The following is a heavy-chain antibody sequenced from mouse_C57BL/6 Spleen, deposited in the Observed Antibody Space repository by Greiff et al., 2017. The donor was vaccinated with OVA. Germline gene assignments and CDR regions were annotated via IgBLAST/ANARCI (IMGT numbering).Heavy chain of an antibody. CDR2: ISSGGSYT. D-gene: IGHD2-3*01. CDR1: GFTFSSYG. CDR3: ARHHDGYFSWFAY. V-gene: IGHV5-6*01. Sequence: EVQLVESGGDLVKPGGSLKLSCAASGFTFSSYGMSWVRQTPDKRLEWVATISSGGSYTYYPDSVKGRFTISRDNAKNTLYLQMSSLKSEDTAMYYCARHHDGYFSWFAYWGQGTLVTVSA. J-gene: IGHJ3*01.